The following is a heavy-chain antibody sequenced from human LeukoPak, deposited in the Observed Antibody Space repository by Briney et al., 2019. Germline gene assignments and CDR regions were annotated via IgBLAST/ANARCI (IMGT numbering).Heavy chain of an antibody. D-gene: IGHD3-9*01. CDR1: GFTFSSYW. Sequence: GGSLRLSCAASGFTFSSYWMSWVRQAPGKGLEWVANINQDGSEKYYVDSLKGRFTISRDNAKNSLYLQMNSLRAEDTAVYYCARAYYDILTGYLGMDVWGQGTTVTVSS. CDR2: INQDGSEK. J-gene: IGHJ6*02. CDR3: ARAYYDILTGYLGMDV. V-gene: IGHV3-7*01.